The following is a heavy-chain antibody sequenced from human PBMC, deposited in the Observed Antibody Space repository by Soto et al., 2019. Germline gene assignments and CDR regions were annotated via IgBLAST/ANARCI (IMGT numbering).Heavy chain of an antibody. J-gene: IGHJ3*02. CDR3: ADSGSDAFDI. Sequence: GGSLRLSCAASGFTFSGYGMHWVRQAPGKGLEWVAVIWYDGSNKYYADSVKGRFTISRDNSKNTLYLQMNSLRAEDTAVYYCADSGSDAFDIWGQGTMVTVSS. D-gene: IGHD1-26*01. CDR1: GFTFSGYG. CDR2: IWYDGSNK. V-gene: IGHV3-33*01.